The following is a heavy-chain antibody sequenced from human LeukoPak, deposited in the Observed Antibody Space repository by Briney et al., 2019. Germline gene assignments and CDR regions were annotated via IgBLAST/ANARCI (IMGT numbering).Heavy chain of an antibody. CDR1: GFTFSDYW. CDR2: IKQDGSAK. V-gene: IGHV3-7*01. J-gene: IGHJ4*02. CDR3: ARWRGSTSERSDY. Sequence: PGGSLRLSCTASGFTFSDYWMTWVRQAPGKGLEWVANIKQDGSAKYYVDSVKGRFTISRDNAKNSLYPQMDSLRVEDTATYHCARWRGSTSERSDYWGQGTLVTVSS. D-gene: IGHD2-2*01.